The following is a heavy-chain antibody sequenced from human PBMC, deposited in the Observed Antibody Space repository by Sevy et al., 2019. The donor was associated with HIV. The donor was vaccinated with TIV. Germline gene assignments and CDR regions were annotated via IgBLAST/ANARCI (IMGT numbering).Heavy chain of an antibody. CDR3: ARQKVRSAYYYDTSGRQGKADFDS. J-gene: IGHJ4*02. V-gene: IGHV4-39*01. CDR1: GGSIGSNSFY. CDR2: VSYGGST. Sequence: SETLSLTCTVSGGSIGSNSFYWGWIRQPPGKELEWIGTVSYGGSTYYNPSLRSRVTISVDASKKQFSLKLSSVTAADTAVYYCARQKVRSAYYYDTSGRQGKADFDSWAREPWSPSPQ. D-gene: IGHD3-22*01.